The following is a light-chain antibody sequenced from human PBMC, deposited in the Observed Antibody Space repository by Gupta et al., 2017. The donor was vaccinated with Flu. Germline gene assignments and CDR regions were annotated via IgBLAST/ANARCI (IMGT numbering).Light chain of an antibody. CDR3: QQYNNWSWT. J-gene: IGKJ1*01. V-gene: IGKV3-15*01. Sequence: DIVMTQSPATLSVSPGERATLSCRASQSVSSNLTWYQQKPGKAPRLLIYGASTRATGIPARFSGSGSGTEFTLTISSLQSEDFAVYYCQQYNNWSWTFGQGTKVEIK. CDR1: QSVSSN. CDR2: GAS.